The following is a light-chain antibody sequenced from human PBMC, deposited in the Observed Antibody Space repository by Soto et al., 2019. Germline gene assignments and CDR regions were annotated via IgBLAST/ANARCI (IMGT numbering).Light chain of an antibody. CDR3: QQYGNSLQT. CDR1: QSVSSN. Sequence: NQSPATVSVTPGERADLACRASQSVSSNLAWYQQKPGQAPRLLIYGASSRATGIPNRFSGSGSGTDFTLTLTRLEPEDFAVYYCQQYGNSLQTYGQGTKVDIK. V-gene: IGKV3-20*01. CDR2: GAS. J-gene: IGKJ1*01.